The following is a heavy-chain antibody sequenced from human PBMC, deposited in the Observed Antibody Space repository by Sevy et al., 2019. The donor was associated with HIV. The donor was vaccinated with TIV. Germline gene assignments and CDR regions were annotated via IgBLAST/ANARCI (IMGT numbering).Heavy chain of an antibody. CDR1: DDSINNDLYY. CDR3: ARATYDPVFSKQPSFDH. D-gene: IGHD5-12*01. V-gene: IGHV4-39*02. CDR2: ISYSGSS. Sequence: SETLSLTCTVSDDSINNDLYYWGWIRQPPGKELEWIGTISYSGSSSYNPSLQSRVTMSVDTSKDHFSLELNSVTAADSAVYYCARATYDPVFSKQPSFDHWGQGALVTVSS. J-gene: IGHJ4*02.